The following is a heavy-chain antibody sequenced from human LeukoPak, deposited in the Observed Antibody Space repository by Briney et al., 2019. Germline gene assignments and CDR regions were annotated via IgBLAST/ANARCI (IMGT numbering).Heavy chain of an antibody. J-gene: IGHJ4*02. D-gene: IGHD3-10*01. V-gene: IGHV1-18*04. Sequence: ASVKVSCKASGYTFTSYGISWVRQAPGQGLEWMGWISAYNGNTNYAQKLQGRVTMTTDTSTNTAYMELRSLRSDDTAVYYCARALYGSGSYYTSDYWGQGTLVTVSS. CDR2: ISAYNGNT. CDR1: GYTFTSYG. CDR3: ARALYGSGSYYTSDY.